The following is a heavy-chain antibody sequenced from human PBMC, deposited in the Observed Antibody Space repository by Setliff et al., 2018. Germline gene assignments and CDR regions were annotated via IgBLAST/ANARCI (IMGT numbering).Heavy chain of an antibody. CDR1: GGSSSGYY. CDR2: INHSGST. J-gene: IGHJ4*02. Sequence: ETLSLTCAVYGGSSSGYYWSWIRQPPGKGLEWIGEINHSGSTKYSPSLESRVTMSVDPSKNQFSLKVTSVTAADTAVYYCARGRNVAARLLDSWGRGTLVTVSS. D-gene: IGHD6-6*01. CDR3: ARGRNVAARLLDS. V-gene: IGHV4-34*01.